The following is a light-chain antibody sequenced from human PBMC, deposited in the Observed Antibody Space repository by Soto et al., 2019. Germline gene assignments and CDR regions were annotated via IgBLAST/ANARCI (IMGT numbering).Light chain of an antibody. J-gene: IGLJ2*01. CDR3: ETGDSNTRV. V-gene: IGLV4-60*02. CDR2: LEGSGSY. Sequence: QPVLTQSSSASASLGSSVKLTCTLSSGHSSYIIAWHHQQPGKAPRYLMKLEGSGSYNKGSGVPDRFSGSSSGADRYPATSHLQVEDADNYCCETGDSNTRVFGGGTKLTVL. CDR1: SGHSSYI.